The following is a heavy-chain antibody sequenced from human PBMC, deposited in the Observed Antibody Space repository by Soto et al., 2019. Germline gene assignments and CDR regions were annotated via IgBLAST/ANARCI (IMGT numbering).Heavy chain of an antibody. Sequence: AQLVESGGSLVKPGDSLRLSCAASGFTFGDYIMNWVRQAPGRGLEWVASISHSGTYIFYADSVKGRFTISRDNAKDSLFLQMNSLRVEDTAIYYCASPRDYCVSNTNCFIAYDIWGQGTGVTVSS. CDR2: ISHSGTYI. CDR1: GFTFGDYI. V-gene: IGHV3-21*01. CDR3: ASPRDYCVSNTNCFIAYDI. D-gene: IGHD2-2*01. J-gene: IGHJ3*02.